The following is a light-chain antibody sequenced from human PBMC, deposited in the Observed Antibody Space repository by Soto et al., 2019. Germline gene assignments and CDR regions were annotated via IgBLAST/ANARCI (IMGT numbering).Light chain of an antibody. CDR2: GSS. Sequence: DILLTQSPRTLSLSPVETADLSCSASRSLSDNHLAWYQQRPGQAHRLIIYGSSSRAAGIPDRFRGSGTGTDFTLTISSLQSEDFAVYDCQQYKNWPPWTFGQGTKVDIK. J-gene: IGKJ1*01. V-gene: IGKV3-20*01. CDR1: RSLSDNH. CDR3: QQYKNWPPWT.